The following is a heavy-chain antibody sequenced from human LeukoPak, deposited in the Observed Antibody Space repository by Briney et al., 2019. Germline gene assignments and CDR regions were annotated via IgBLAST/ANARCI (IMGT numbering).Heavy chain of an antibody. V-gene: IGHV4-34*01. D-gene: IGHD3-9*01. CDR3: ARDPSNFDWLLDAFDI. CDR2: INHSGST. CDR1: GGSFSGYY. J-gene: IGHJ3*02. Sequence: SETLSLTCAVYGGSFSGYYWSWIRQPPGKGLEWIGEINHSGSTNYNPSLKSRVTMSVDTSKNQFSLKLSSVTAADTAVYYCARDPSNFDWLLDAFDIWGQGTMVTVSS.